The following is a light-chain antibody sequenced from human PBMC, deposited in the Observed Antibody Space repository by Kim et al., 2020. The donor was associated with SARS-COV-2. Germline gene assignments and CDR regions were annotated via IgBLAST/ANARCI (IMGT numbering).Light chain of an antibody. V-gene: IGLV2-8*01. CDR1: SSGVGGYNY. J-gene: IGLJ2*01. Sequence: GQAVTISCTGTSSGVGGYNYVSWYQQHPGKAPKLMIYEVSERPSGVPDRFSGSKSGNTASLTVSGLQAEDEADYYCSSYAGSNNLVFGGGTQLTVL. CDR2: EVS. CDR3: SSYAGSNNLV.